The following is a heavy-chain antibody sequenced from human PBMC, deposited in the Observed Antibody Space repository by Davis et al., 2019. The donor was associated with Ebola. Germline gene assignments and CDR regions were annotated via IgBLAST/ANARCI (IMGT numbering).Heavy chain of an antibody. V-gene: IGHV1-3*01. J-gene: IGHJ4*02. Sequence: AASVKVSCKASGYAFTSYDINWVRQATGHGLEWMGWINAGNGNTKYSQKFQGRVTITRDTSASTAYMELSSLRSEDTAVYYCAREVGPIDYWGQGTLVTVSS. CDR1: GYAFTSYD. D-gene: IGHD1-26*01. CDR2: INAGNGNT. CDR3: AREVGPIDY.